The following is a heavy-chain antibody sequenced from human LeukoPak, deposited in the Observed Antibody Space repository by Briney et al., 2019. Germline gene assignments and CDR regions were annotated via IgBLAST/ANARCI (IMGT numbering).Heavy chain of an antibody. J-gene: IGHJ4*02. Sequence: ASVKDSCKAPGYTFIGSNMHWGRHAPGQGLEWMGWINPNSGGTNYAQKFQGRVTMTRDTSISTAYMELSRLRSDDTAVYYCARGGSGWYLGWYDYGGQGTLATVSP. V-gene: IGHV1-2*02. CDR2: INPNSGGT. CDR1: GYTFIGSN. CDR3: ARGGSGWYLGWYDY. D-gene: IGHD6-19*01.